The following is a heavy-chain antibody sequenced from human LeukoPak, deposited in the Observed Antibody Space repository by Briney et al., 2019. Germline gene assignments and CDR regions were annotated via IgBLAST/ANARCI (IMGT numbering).Heavy chain of an antibody. CDR2: IYYSGST. J-gene: IGHJ5*01. Sequence: PSETLSLTCTVSGGSISSSSYYWGWIRQPPGKGLEWIGSIYYSGSTYYNPSLKSRVTISVDMSKNQFSLKLSSVTAADTAVYYCARHKWELRTDWFDPWGQGTLVTVFS. CDR3: ARHKWELRTDWFDP. D-gene: IGHD1-26*01. CDR1: GGSISSSSYY. V-gene: IGHV4-39*01.